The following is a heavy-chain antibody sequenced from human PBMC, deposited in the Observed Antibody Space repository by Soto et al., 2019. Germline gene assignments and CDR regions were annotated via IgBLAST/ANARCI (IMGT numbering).Heavy chain of an antibody. J-gene: IGHJ4*02. CDR2: ISYDGSNK. CDR3: ASLCDHIVVVPAAMGGQLDY. V-gene: IGHV3-30-3*01. CDR1: GFTFSSYA. D-gene: IGHD2-2*01. Sequence: QVQLVESGGGVVQPGRSLRLSCAASGFTFSSYAMHWVRQAPGKGLEWVAVISYDGSNKYYADSVKVRFTISRDNSKNTLYLQMNSLRAEDTAVYYCASLCDHIVVVPAAMGGQLDYWGQGTLVTVSS.